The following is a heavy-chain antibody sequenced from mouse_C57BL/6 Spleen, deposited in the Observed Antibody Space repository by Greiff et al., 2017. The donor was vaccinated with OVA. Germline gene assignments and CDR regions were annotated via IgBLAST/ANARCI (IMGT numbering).Heavy chain of an antibody. Sequence: QVQLQQPGAELVRPGTSVKLSCKASGYTFTSYWMHWVKQRPGQGLEWIGVIDPSDSYTNYNQKFKGKATFTVDTSSSTAYMQLSSLTSEDSAVHYCARPCFPGSSYGFACWGQGTLVTVSA. CDR3: ARPCFPGSSYGFAC. CDR2: IDPSDSYT. J-gene: IGHJ3*01. D-gene: IGHD1-1*01. V-gene: IGHV1-59*01. CDR1: GYTFTSYW.